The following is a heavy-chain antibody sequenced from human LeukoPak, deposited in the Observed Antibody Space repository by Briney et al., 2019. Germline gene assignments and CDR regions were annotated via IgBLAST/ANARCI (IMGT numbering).Heavy chain of an antibody. CDR1: GGSISTYH. Sequence: SETLSLTCSVSGGSISTYHWSWIRQPPGKGLEWIGYIYSSGSTNYNPSLKSRVTISIHTSKNQFSLQLSSVTAADTAVYYCARLGGSSFKDWGQGTLVTVSS. CDR2: IYSSGST. D-gene: IGHD6-6*01. V-gene: IGHV4-4*09. CDR3: ARLGGSSFKD. J-gene: IGHJ4*02.